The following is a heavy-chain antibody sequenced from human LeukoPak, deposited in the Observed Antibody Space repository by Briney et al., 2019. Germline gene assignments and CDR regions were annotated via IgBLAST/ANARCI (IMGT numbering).Heavy chain of an antibody. Sequence: GGSLRLSCAASGFTVSSNYMSWVRQAPGKGLEWVSVIYSGGSTYYADSVKGRFTISRDNSKNTLYLQMNGLRAEDTAVYYCAKDSNDYGDYNYFDFWGQGTLVTVSS. J-gene: IGHJ4*02. CDR1: GFTVSSNY. CDR3: AKDSNDYGDYNYFDF. V-gene: IGHV3-53*01. D-gene: IGHD4-17*01. CDR2: IYSGGST.